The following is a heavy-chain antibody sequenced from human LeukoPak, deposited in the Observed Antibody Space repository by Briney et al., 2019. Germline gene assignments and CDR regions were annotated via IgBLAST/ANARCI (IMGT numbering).Heavy chain of an antibody. CDR1: GFTFDDYA. CDR2: ISWNSGSI. D-gene: IGHD3-9*01. J-gene: IGHJ4*02. CDR3: AKAANYDILTGYPDY. V-gene: IGHV3-9*01. Sequence: SLRLSCAASGFTFDDYAMHWVRQAPGKGLEWVSGISWNSGSIGYADSVKGRFTIPRDNAKNSLYLQMNSLRAEDTALYYCAKAANYDILTGYPDYWGQGTLVTVSS.